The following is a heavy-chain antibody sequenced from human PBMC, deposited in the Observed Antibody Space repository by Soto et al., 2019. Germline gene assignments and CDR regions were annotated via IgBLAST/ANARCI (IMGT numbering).Heavy chain of an antibody. CDR2: ISSSGSTI. Sequence: EVQLVESGGGLVQPGGSLRLSCAASGFTFSSYEMNWVRQAPGKGLEWVSYISSSGSTIYYADSVKGRFTISRDNAKNSLSLQMNSLRAEDTAVYYCARESDSGSYVRTFDYWGQGTLVTVSS. CDR3: ARESDSGSYVRTFDY. V-gene: IGHV3-48*03. CDR1: GFTFSSYE. J-gene: IGHJ4*02. D-gene: IGHD1-26*01.